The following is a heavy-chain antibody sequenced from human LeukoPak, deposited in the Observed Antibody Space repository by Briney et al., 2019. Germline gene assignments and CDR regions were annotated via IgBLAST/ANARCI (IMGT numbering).Heavy chain of an antibody. CDR2: INSDGSST. CDR3: ASGSDDILTGYYTDYFDY. V-gene: IGHV3-74*01. D-gene: IGHD3-9*01. CDR1: GFTFSSYW. Sequence: PGGSLRLSCAASGFTFSSYWMHWVRQAPGKGLVWVSRINSDGSSTSYADSVKGRFTISRDNAKNTLYLQMNSLRAEDTAVYYCASGSDDILTGYYTDYFDYWGQGTLVTVS. J-gene: IGHJ4*02.